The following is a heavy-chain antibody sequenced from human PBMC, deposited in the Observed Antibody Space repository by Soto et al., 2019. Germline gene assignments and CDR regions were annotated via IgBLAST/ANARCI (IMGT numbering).Heavy chain of an antibody. J-gene: IGHJ6*04. CDR2: IYYSARS. D-gene: IGHD3-16*01. Sequence: SETLSLTCTVSGASISSTSYYWGWTRQPPGEGLEWIGSIYYSARSYYNPSLRSRLTTSVDTSKNQFSLKLTSVTAADTAVYYCASGGTIEGDSTYYGMHVSGEGTHVTVYS. V-gene: IGHV4-39*01. CDR1: GASISSTSYY. CDR3: ASGGTIEGDSTYYGMHV.